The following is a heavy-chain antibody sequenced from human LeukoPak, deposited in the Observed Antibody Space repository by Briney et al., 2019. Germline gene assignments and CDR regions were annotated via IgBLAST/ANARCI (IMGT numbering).Heavy chain of an antibody. V-gene: IGHV1-2*04. J-gene: IGHJ1*01. D-gene: IGHD6-13*01. CDR1: GYTFTGYY. Sequence: ASVKVSCKASGYTFTGYYMHWVRQAPGQGLEWMGWINPNSGGTNYAQKFQGWVTMTRDTSISTAYMELSRLRSDDTAVYYCATGSSSWNEYFQHWGQGTLVTVSS. CDR3: ATGSSSWNEYFQH. CDR2: INPNSGGT.